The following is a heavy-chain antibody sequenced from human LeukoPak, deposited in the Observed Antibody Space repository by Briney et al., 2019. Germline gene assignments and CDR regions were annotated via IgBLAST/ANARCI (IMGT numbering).Heavy chain of an antibody. CDR2: INSDGSNT. CDR1: GFTFSSHW. CDR3: ARGFSGIAFDF. Sequence: GGSLRLSCAASGFTFSSHWVHWVRQAPGKGLVWVSRINSDGSNTNYADSVKGRFTISRDNAKNTLSLQMNSLRAEDTAIYYCARGFSGIAFDFWGQGTTVTVSS. J-gene: IGHJ3*01. V-gene: IGHV3-74*01. D-gene: IGHD6-25*01.